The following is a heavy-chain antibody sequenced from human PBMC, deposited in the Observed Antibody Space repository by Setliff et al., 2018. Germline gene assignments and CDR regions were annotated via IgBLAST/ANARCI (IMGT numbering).Heavy chain of an antibody. J-gene: IGHJ6*03. CDR1: GYTFTDYA. D-gene: IGHD3-22*01. CDR3: ARDKGYDSRGYYFYYYYYMDV. Sequence: ASVKVPCKASGYTFTDYAMNWVCQAPGQRLEWMGWINPGNGNTKYSQKFQGRVTITRDTSASTAYMELSSLRSEDTAVYYCARDKGYDSRGYYFYYYYYMDVWGKGTTVTVSS. CDR2: INPGNGNT. V-gene: IGHV1-3*01.